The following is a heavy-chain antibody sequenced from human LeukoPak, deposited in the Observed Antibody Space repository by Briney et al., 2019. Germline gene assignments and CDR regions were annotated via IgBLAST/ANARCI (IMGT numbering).Heavy chain of an antibody. J-gene: IGHJ3*02. CDR3: AREGTHVTIVRGVIGI. V-gene: IGHV1-69*04. CDR2: IIPILGLA. Sequence: SGKLSCKASAGTFSSYTISWVRQAPGQGREWMGRIIPILGLANYAQKFQGRVTITADKFTSTAYMELSSLSSEDTAVYYCAREGTHVTIVRGVIGIWGQGTMVTVSS. D-gene: IGHD3-10*01. CDR1: AGTFSSYT.